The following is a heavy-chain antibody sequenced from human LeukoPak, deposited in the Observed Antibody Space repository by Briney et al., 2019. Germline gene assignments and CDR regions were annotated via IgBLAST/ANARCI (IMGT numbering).Heavy chain of an antibody. Sequence: PSETLSLTCTVSGGSISSYYWSWIRQPPGKGLEWIGYIYTSGSTNYNPSLKSRVTISVDTSKNQFSLKLSSVTAADTAVYYCAITATDTAMVNYYYYYMDVWGKGTTVTVSS. CDR1: GGSISSYY. CDR3: AITATDTAMVNYYYYYMDV. V-gene: IGHV4-4*09. J-gene: IGHJ6*03. CDR2: IYTSGST. D-gene: IGHD5-18*01.